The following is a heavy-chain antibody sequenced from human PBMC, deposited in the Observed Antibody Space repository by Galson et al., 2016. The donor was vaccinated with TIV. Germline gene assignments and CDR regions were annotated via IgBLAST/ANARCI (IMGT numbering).Heavy chain of an antibody. Sequence: QSGAEVKKTGESLKISCRGSGYPFSGYYIGWVRQVPGKGLEWMGIIYPGNYHTVYSPSFEGQVNISAAKSTTTAYLQWNSLKASDTDMYYCARHDSSAFSNWYFNLWGRGTLVTVSS. D-gene: IGHD3-22*01. CDR2: IYPGNYHT. CDR1: GYPFSGYY. J-gene: IGHJ2*01. CDR3: ARHDSSAFSNWYFNL. V-gene: IGHV5-51*01.